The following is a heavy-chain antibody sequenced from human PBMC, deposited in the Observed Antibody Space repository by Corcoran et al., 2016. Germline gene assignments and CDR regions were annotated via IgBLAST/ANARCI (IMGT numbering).Heavy chain of an antibody. CDR1: GGTFSSYA. D-gene: IGHD2-8*01. CDR2: IIPIFGTA. V-gene: IGHV1-69*01. CDR3: ARDLCTNGVCYRGAYYYYGMDV. Sequence: QVQLVQSGAEVKKPGSSVKVTCKASGGTFSSYAISWVRQAPGQGLEWMGGIIPIFGTANYAQKFQGRVTITADEATSTAYMELSSLRSEDTAVYYCARDLCTNGVCYRGAYYYYGMDVWGQGTTVTVSS. J-gene: IGHJ6*02.